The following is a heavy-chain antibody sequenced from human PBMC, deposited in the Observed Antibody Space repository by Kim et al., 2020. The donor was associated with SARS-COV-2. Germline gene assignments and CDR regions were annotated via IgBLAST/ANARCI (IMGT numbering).Heavy chain of an antibody. Sequence: SETLSLTCTVSGGSISSSSYYWGWIRQPPGKGLEWIGSIYYSGSTYYNPSLKSRVTISVDTSKNQFSLKLSSVTAADTAVYYCARHAPDYYDSSGYEHDNWFDPWGQGTLVTVSS. J-gene: IGHJ5*02. CDR2: IYYSGST. V-gene: IGHV4-39*01. CDR1: GGSISSSSYY. D-gene: IGHD3-22*01. CDR3: ARHAPDYYDSSGYEHDNWFDP.